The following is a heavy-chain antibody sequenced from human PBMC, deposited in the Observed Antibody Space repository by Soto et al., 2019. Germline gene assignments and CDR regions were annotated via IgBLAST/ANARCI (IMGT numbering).Heavy chain of an antibody. CDR1: GFTFSSYG. V-gene: IGHV3-30*18. CDR3: AKDHKKYYYDSSGPNWFDP. CDR2: ISYDGSNK. D-gene: IGHD3-22*01. J-gene: IGHJ5*02. Sequence: QVQLVESGGGVVQPGRSLRPSCAASGFTFSSYGMHWVRQAPGKGLEWVAVISYDGSNKYYADSVKGRFTISRDNSKNTLYLQMNSLRAEDTAVYYCAKDHKKYYYDSSGPNWFDPWGQGTLVTVSS.